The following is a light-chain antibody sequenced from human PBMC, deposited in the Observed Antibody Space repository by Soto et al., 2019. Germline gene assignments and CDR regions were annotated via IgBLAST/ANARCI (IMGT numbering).Light chain of an antibody. CDR3: QQYNKWLPYT. CDR1: QSVSSN. Sequence: EIVMTQSPATLSVSPGERATLSCRASQSVSSNLAWYQQKPGQAPRLLIYGASTRAPGIPARFSGSGSGTEFTLTRVGVQSEDFAVYYCQQYNKWLPYTFGQGTKLEIK. V-gene: IGKV3-15*01. CDR2: GAS. J-gene: IGKJ2*01.